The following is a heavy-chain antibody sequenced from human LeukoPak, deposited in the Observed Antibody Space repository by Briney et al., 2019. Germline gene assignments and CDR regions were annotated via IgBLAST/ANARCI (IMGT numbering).Heavy chain of an antibody. CDR3: VRHPGRYNILTGYPYYFDY. CDR2: IRQDGGDQ. J-gene: IGHJ4*02. V-gene: IGHV3-7*01. Sequence: GGSLRLSCAASGFTFGDYWMTWVRQAPGKGLEWVANIRQDGGDQYYVDSVVGRFTISRDNAKNSLYLQMNSLRAEDTAVYYCVRHPGRYNILTGYPYYFDYWGQGTLVTVSS. D-gene: IGHD3-9*01. CDR1: GFTFGDYW.